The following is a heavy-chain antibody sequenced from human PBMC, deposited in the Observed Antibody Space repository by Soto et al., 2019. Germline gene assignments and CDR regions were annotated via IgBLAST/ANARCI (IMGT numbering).Heavy chain of an antibody. CDR3: ARDRNGGWFHMDV. CDR2: IWSERNKE. Sequence: QVQLVESGGGVVQPGRSLRLSCVGSGFPFWHYGMHWVRQAPGEGLEWVAVIWSERNKESYADSVKGRFAISRENSTHTLYLEMNSLRVEDTAVYFCARDRNGGWFHMDVWGQGTTVSVSS. CDR1: GFPFWHYG. V-gene: IGHV3-33*01. J-gene: IGHJ6*02. D-gene: IGHD6-19*01.